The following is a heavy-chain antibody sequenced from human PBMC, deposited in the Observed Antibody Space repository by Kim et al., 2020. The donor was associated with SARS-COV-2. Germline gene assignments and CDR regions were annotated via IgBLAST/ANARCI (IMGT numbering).Heavy chain of an antibody. J-gene: IGHJ3*02. CDR3: HLGYCSSTSCRGRDTGAFDI. D-gene: IGHD2-2*01. CDR2: IIPIFGTA. CDR1: GGTFSSYA. Sequence: SVKVSCKASGGTFSSYAISWVRQAPGQGLEWMGGIIPIFGTANYAQKFQGRVTITADESTSTAYMELSSLRSEDTAVYYCHLGYCSSTSCRGRDTGAFDIWGQGTMVTVSS. V-gene: IGHV1-69*13.